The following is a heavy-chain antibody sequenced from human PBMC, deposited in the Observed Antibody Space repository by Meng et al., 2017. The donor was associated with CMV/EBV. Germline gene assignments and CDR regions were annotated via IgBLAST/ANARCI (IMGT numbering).Heavy chain of an antibody. CDR3: ARGWNYVDQRVFDY. CDR2: ISSSSSTI. J-gene: IGHJ4*02. CDR1: GSTFSSYS. Sequence: GESLKISCAASGSTFSSYSMNWVRQAPGKGLEGVSYISSSSSTIDYADSVKGRFTISRDNYKNSLYLQMNSLRAEDTAAYYCARGWNYVDQRVFDYWGQGTLVTVSS. V-gene: IGHV3-48*04. D-gene: IGHD1-7*01.